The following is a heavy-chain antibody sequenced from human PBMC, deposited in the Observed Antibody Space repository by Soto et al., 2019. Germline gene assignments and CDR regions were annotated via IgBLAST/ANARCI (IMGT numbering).Heavy chain of an antibody. CDR1: GYTFTSYY. CDR3: AIITQKGEPHDAFDI. CDR2: INPSGGST. D-gene: IGHD3-16*01. Sequence: ASVKVSCKASGYTFTSYYMHWVRQAPGQGLEWMGIINPSGGSTSYAQKFQGRVTMTRDTSTSTVYMELSSLRSEDTAVYYCAIITQKGEPHDAFDIWGQGTMVTVSS. V-gene: IGHV1-46*01. J-gene: IGHJ3*02.